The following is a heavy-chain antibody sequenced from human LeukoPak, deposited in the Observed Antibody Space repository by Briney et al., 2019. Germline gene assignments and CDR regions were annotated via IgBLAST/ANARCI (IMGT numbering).Heavy chain of an antibody. CDR2: ISSGGDTI. V-gene: IGHV3-11*01. CDR1: GFTFSDYY. D-gene: IGHD5-18*01. CDR3: ARRGYSSKYFDY. J-gene: IGHJ4*02. Sequence: GGSLRLSCAASGFTFSDYYMSWIRQAPGKRLEWVSYISSGGDTIYYTDSVKGRFTISRDNAKNSLYLKMNSLRAEDTAVYYCARRGYSSKYFDYWGQGTLVTVSS.